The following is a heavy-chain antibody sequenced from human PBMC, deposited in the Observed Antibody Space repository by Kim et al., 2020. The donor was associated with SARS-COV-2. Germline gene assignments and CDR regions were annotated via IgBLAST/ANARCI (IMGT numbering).Heavy chain of an antibody. CDR2: IYYSGST. J-gene: IGHJ4*02. V-gene: IGHV4-31*03. D-gene: IGHD4-17*01. CDR1: GDSISSGSYY. Sequence: SETLSLTCTVSGDSISSGSYYWAWIRQHPGKGLEWIGCIYYSGSTYYNPSLKSRVTISVDTSKNQFSLKLSSVTAADTAVYYCARRIGDYPGWGQGTLVTVSS. CDR3: ARRIGDYPG.